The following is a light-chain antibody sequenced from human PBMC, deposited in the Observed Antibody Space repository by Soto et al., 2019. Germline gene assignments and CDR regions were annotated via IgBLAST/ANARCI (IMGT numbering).Light chain of an antibody. J-gene: IGLJ2*01. CDR1: YSDIGSYND. Sequence: QSALTQPRSVSGSPGQSVTISCTGTYSDIGSYNDVSWYQHHPAKAPRLMIFDVSQRPSGVPDRFSGSKSGNTASLTISGLQTEDEGDYYCCSYARTYRLMIFGEGTKLTVL. CDR2: DVS. CDR3: CSYARTYRLMI. V-gene: IGLV2-11*01.